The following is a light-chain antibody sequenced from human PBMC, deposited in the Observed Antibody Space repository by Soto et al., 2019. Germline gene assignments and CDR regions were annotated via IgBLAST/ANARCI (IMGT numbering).Light chain of an antibody. V-gene: IGLV6-57*01. CDR2: EDD. CDR1: SGSIASNY. CDR3: QSYDSDTVI. Sequence: NFMLTQPHSVSESPGKTVTISCTRSSGSIASNYVQWYQQRPGSSPSIVIYEDDQRPSGVPDRFSGSIDSPSSSASLTISGLKTEDEADYYCQSYDSDTVIFGGGTKLTVL. J-gene: IGLJ2*01.